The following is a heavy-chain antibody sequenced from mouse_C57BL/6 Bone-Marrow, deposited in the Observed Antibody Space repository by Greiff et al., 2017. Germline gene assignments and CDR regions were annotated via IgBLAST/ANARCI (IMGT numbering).Heavy chain of an antibody. V-gene: IGHV1-50*01. Sequence: QVQLQQPGAELVKPGASVKLSCKASGYTFTSYWMQWVKQRPGQGLEWIGEIDPSDSYTNYNQKFKGKATLTVDTSSSTAYMQLSSLTSEDSAVCYCASDAISTVEPWFAYWGQGTLVTVSA. CDR3: ASDAISTVEPWFAY. D-gene: IGHD1-1*01. CDR1: GYTFTSYW. J-gene: IGHJ3*01. CDR2: IDPSDSYT.